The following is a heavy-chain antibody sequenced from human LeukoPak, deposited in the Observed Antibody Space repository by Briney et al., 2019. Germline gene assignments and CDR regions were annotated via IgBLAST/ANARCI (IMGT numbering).Heavy chain of an antibody. CDR2: IYKIGTT. CDR1: GDSVTGYY. Sequence: PSETLSLTCTVFGDSVTGYYLNWARQPPGKGLEWIGHIYKIGTTNYNPSLKSRLTISADTSKNQFSLKLRSVTAADTAVYYCVIGVGWQPDYWGQGALVTVSS. D-gene: IGHD2-15*01. CDR3: VIGVGWQPDY. J-gene: IGHJ4*02. V-gene: IGHV4-59*02.